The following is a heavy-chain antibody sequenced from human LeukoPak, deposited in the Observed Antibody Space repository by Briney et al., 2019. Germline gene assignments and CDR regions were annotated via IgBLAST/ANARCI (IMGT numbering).Heavy chain of an antibody. Sequence: SETLSLTCAVSGGSISSSNWWSWVRQPPGKGLEWIGEIYHSGSTNYNPSLKSRVTISVDTSKNQFSLKLSSVTAADTAVYYCARLRSSWYYFDYWGQGTLVTVSS. CDR3: ARLRSSWYYFDY. D-gene: IGHD6-13*01. CDR2: IYHSGST. J-gene: IGHJ4*02. CDR1: GGSISSSNW. V-gene: IGHV4-4*02.